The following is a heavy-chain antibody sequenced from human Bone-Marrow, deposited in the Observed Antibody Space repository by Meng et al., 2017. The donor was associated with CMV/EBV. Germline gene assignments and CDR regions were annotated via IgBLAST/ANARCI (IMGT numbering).Heavy chain of an antibody. V-gene: IGHV3-30-3*01. J-gene: IGHJ4*02. D-gene: IGHD1-26*01. CDR3: AREAVGASDY. Sequence: GGSLRLSCAASGFTVSSYAMHWARQAPGKGLQWVAVMSFDASNKYYADSMKGRFTISRDNSKNTLHLEMNSLRADDTAIYYCAREAVGASDYWGQGTLVTVSS. CDR2: MSFDASNK. CDR1: GFTVSSYA.